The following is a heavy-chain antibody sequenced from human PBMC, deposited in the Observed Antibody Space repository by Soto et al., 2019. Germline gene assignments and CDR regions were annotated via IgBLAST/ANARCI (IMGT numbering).Heavy chain of an antibody. J-gene: IGHJ4*02. CDR3: ARRWVATDGYNYGFDY. D-gene: IGHD5-18*01. CDR2: IYHSGST. Sequence: SETLSLTCAVSGGSISSSNWWSWVRQPPGKGLEWIGEIYHSGSTNYNPSLKSRVTISVDKSKNQFSLKLSSVTAADTAVYYCARRWVATDGYNYGFDYWGQGTLVTVSS. CDR1: GGSISSSNW. V-gene: IGHV4-4*02.